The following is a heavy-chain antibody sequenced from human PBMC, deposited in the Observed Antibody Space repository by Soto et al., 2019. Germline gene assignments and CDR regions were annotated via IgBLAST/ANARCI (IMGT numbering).Heavy chain of an antibody. Sequence: SDTLSLTCTVSGGSISSGDYYWSWIRQPPGKGLEWIGYIYYSGSTYYNPSLKSRVTISVDTSKNQFSLKLSSVTAADTAVYYCARDIGYDSSGYPLIDYWGQGTLVTVSS. CDR3: ARDIGYDSSGYPLIDY. CDR2: IYYSGST. D-gene: IGHD3-22*01. J-gene: IGHJ4*02. V-gene: IGHV4-30-4*02. CDR1: GGSISSGDYY.